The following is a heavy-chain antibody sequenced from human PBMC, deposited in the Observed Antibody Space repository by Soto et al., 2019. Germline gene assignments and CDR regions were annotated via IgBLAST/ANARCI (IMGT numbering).Heavy chain of an antibody. Sequence: QVQLVQSGAEVKKPGASVQVSCKASGYTFTSYDINWVRQATGQGLEWMGWMNPNSGNTGYAQKFQGRVTMTRNTSISTAYMQLSSLRSEDTAVYYCARERSGTTSNCFDPWGQGTLVTVSS. CDR2: MNPNSGNT. D-gene: IGHD1-7*01. CDR1: GYTFTSYD. CDR3: ARERSGTTSNCFDP. V-gene: IGHV1-8*01. J-gene: IGHJ5*02.